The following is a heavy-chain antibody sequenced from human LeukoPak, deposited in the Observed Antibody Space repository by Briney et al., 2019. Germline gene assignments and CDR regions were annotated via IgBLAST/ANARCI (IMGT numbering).Heavy chain of an antibody. J-gene: IGHJ4*02. CDR3: ARYDGYDLRY. Sequence: GGSLRLSCAASGFTFSKYWMSWVRQAPGKGLDWVARINKGEREKHYVDSLRGRFTISRDNAKNSLYLEMNGLRAEDTAVYYFARYDGYDLRYWGQGTLVTVSS. CDR2: INKGEREK. CDR1: GFTFSKYW. V-gene: IGHV3-7*04. D-gene: IGHD5-12*01.